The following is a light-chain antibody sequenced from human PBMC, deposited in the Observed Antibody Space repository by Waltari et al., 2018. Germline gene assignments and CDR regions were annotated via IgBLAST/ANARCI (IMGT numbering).Light chain of an antibody. CDR2: DDS. CDR1: TIGRKS. Sequence: SYVLTQPPSVSVAPGQTATISCGGNTIGRKSVNWYQQKPGQGPLLVVYDDSDRPSGIPDRYSGANSENTATLTISRVEAGDEADYFCQVWDSGSDPVVFGGGTKLTVL. V-gene: IGLV3-21*02. CDR3: QVWDSGSDPVV. J-gene: IGLJ2*01.